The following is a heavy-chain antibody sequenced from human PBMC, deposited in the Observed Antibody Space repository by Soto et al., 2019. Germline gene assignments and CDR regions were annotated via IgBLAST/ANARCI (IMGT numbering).Heavy chain of an antibody. Sequence: EVQLVESGGGLVQPGGSLRLSCAASGFTVSSNYMSWVRQAPGKGLEWVSVIYSGGTTYYADSVKGRFTISRDNSKNTLYLQMSSLRAEDTAVYYCAREGVAYCGGDCYVFDYWGQGTLVTVSS. CDR3: AREGVAYCGGDCYVFDY. V-gene: IGHV3-66*01. J-gene: IGHJ4*02. CDR2: IYSGGTT. CDR1: GFTVSSNY. D-gene: IGHD2-21*02.